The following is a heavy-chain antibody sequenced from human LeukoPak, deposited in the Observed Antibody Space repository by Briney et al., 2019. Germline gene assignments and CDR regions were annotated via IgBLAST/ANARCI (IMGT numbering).Heavy chain of an antibody. D-gene: IGHD3-3*01. J-gene: IGHJ4*02. Sequence: GGSLRLSCAASGFTFSSYGMHWVRQAPGKGLEWVAVIWYEGSNKYYADSVKGRFTISRDNSKNTLYLQMNSLRAEDTAVYYCARDFYDFWSGYYDFDYWGQGTLVTVSS. CDR1: GFTFSSYG. CDR3: ARDFYDFWSGYYDFDY. CDR2: IWYEGSNK. V-gene: IGHV3-33*01.